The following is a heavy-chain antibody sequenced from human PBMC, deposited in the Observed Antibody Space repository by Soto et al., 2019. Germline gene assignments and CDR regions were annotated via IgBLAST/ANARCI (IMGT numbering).Heavy chain of an antibody. D-gene: IGHD3-22*01. CDR1: GYTFASYG. Sequence: GDSVKVSCKASGYTFASYGISWVRQEPGQGLEWMGWISAYNGNTNYAQKLQGRVTMTTDTSTSTAYMELRSLRSDDTAVYFCARVKGSGYHNLFDPWGQGALVTVSS. CDR2: ISAYNGNT. CDR3: ARVKGSGYHNLFDP. J-gene: IGHJ5*02. V-gene: IGHV1-18*01.